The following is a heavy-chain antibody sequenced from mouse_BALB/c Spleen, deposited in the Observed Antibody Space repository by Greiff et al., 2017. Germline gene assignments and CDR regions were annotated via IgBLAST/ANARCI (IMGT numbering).Heavy chain of an antibody. CDR2: ISTYYGDA. CDR3: ASRKYGNFDY. D-gene: IGHD1-1*01. V-gene: IGHV1S137*01. Sequence: QVQLKQSGAELVRPGVSVKISCKGSGYTFTDYAMHWVKQSHAKSLEWIGVISTYYGDASYNQKFKGKATMTVDKSSSTAYMQLSSLTSEDSAVYYCASRKYGNFDYWGQGTTLTVSS. J-gene: IGHJ2*01. CDR1: GYTFTDYA.